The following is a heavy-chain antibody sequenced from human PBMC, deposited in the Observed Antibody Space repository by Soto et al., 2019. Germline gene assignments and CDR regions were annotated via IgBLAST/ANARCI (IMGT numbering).Heavy chain of an antibody. V-gene: IGHV3-23*01. Sequence: EVQLLESGGGLVQPGGSLRLSCAASGFTFSSYAMSWVRQAPGKGLEWVSAISGSGGSTYYADSVKGRFTISRDNSKNTLYLQMNSLRAEDTAVYYCAKDCTPYYYDSTPYYFDYWGQGTLVTVSS. CDR1: GFTFSSYA. CDR3: AKDCTPYYYDSTPYYFDY. CDR2: ISGSGGST. J-gene: IGHJ4*02. D-gene: IGHD3-22*01.